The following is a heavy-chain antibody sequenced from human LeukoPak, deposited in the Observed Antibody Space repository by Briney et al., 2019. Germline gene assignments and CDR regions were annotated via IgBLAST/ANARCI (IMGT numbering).Heavy chain of an antibody. CDR3: AREGGNYYDSSGYYS. V-gene: IGHV1-18*04. CDR2: ISAYNGNT. CDR1: GYTFTGYY. D-gene: IGHD3-22*01. J-gene: IGHJ4*02. Sequence: ASVKVSCKASGYTFTGYYMHWVRQAPGQGLEWMGWISAYNGNTNYAQKLQGRVTMTTDTSTSTAYMELRSLRSDDTAVYYCAREGGNYYDSSGYYSWGQGTLSPSPQ.